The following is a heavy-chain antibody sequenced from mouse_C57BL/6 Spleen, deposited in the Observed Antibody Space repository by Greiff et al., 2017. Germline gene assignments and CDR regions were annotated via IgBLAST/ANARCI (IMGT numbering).Heavy chain of an antibody. J-gene: IGHJ2*01. V-gene: IGHV1-62-2*01. CDR1: GYTFTEYT. CDR3: ARHEGPLITTVVAPLDY. Sequence: VQLQQSGAELVKPGASVKLSCKASGYTFTEYTIHWVKQRSGQGLEWIGWFYPGSGSIKYNEKFKDKATLTADKSSSTVYMGLIRLTSEDSAVYICARHEGPLITTVVAPLDYWGQGTTLTVSS. D-gene: IGHD1-1*01. CDR2: FYPGSGSI.